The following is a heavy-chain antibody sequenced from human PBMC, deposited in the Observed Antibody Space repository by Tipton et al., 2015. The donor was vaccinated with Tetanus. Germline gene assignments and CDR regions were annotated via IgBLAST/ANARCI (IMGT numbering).Heavy chain of an antibody. CDR1: GVSIKGGGFY. J-gene: IGHJ6*02. V-gene: IGHV4-31*02. CDR2: IYSPGTT. Sequence: QSLRLSCSVSGVSIKGGGFYWTWIRQPPGKGLEWIGYIYSPGTTSYAPSLRGRATISFDSVKNHFSLSLSSVTAADTAMYYCARDGGNYFYYGMNVWGQGAAVTVSS. CDR3: ARDGGNYFYYGMNV.